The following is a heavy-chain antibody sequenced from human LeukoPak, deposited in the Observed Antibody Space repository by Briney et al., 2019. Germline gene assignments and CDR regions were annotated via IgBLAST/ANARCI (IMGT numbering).Heavy chain of an antibody. CDR3: ARPYYDSSGYPGVLDY. D-gene: IGHD3-22*01. V-gene: IGHV4-39*01. Sequence: SETLSLTCTVSGGSISSSSYYWGWIRQPPGKGLKWIGSIYYSGSTYYNPSLKSRVTISVDTSGNQFSLKLSSVTAADTAVYYCARPYYDSSGYPGVLDYWGQGTLVTVSS. J-gene: IGHJ4*02. CDR2: IYYSGST. CDR1: GGSISSSSYY.